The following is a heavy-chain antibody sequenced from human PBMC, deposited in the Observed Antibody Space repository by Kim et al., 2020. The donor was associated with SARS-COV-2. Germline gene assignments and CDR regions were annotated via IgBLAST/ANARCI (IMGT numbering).Heavy chain of an antibody. Sequence: YAQGFTVRFVFSSDTSVSTAYLQISSLEAEDTAVYYCARDLAGVSDAFDIWGQGTMVTVSS. V-gene: IGHV7-4-1*02. J-gene: IGHJ3*02. CDR3: ARDLAGVSDAFDI. D-gene: IGHD3-10*01.